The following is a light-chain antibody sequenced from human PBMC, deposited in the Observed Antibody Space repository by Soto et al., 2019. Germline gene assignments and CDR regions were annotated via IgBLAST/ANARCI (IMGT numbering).Light chain of an antibody. Sequence: DIQMTQSPSSLSASVGDRVTITCRARLSIDSYLNWYQQKLGKAPKLLIYDASTLQGGVPSRFSGSGSGTDYTLTISSLQPEDSATYYCHQTYRNFFTFGGGTKVEIK. CDR3: HQTYRNFFT. J-gene: IGKJ4*01. V-gene: IGKV1-39*01. CDR1: LSIDSY. CDR2: DAS.